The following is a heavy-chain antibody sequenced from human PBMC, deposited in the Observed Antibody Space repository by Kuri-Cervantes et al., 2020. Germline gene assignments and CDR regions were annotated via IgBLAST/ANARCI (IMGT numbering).Heavy chain of an antibody. CDR1: GFTFSSYA. Sequence: GESLKISCAASGFTFSSYAMHWVRQAPGKGLEWVAVISYDGSNKYYADSVKGRFTISRDNSKNTLYLQMNSLRAEDTAVYYCARGGLWFGELFLYYYYGMDVWGQGTTVTVSS. V-gene: IGHV3-30-3*01. CDR3: ARGGLWFGELFLYYYYGMDV. CDR2: ISYDGSNK. D-gene: IGHD3-10*01. J-gene: IGHJ6*02.